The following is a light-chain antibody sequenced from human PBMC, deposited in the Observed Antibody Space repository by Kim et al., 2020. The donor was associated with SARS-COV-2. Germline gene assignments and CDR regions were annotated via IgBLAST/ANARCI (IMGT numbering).Light chain of an antibody. J-gene: IGKJ5*01. V-gene: IGKV3-20*01. CDR1: LSVSSNY. CDR3: KKIGTKPIT. CDR2: GPS. Sequence: EVVLTQSPGTLYLSPGDRATLSCRASLSVSSNYLAWYQQKPDQAPRLLIFGPSTRGTGIPDRFSGSGSGTDFTLTISRLEPEDFAVYYCKKIGTKPITFGQGTRLEIK.